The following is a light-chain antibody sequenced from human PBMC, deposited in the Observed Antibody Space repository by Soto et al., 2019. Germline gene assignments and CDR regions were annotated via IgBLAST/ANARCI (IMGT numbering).Light chain of an antibody. CDR1: QGISTF. Sequence: DIQLTQSPSFLSASVGDRVTITCRASQGISTFLAWYQQRPGKAPKILIYAASTLQSGVPSRFSGSGSGTEFTLTISSLQPEDFATYYWRQVISYPPGFGPGTKVDIK. J-gene: IGKJ3*01. V-gene: IGKV1-9*01. CDR3: RQVISYPPG. CDR2: AAS.